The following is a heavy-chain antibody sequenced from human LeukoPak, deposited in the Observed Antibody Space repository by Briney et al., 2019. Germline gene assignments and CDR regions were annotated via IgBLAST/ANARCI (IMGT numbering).Heavy chain of an antibody. CDR2: TNNDGSTT. J-gene: IGHJ4*02. CDR1: GFTFSSHW. Sequence: PGGSLRLSCAASGFTFSSHWMHWVRHAPGKGLVWVSRTNNDGSTTNYADSVKGRFTISRDNAKNTLYLQMNNLRAEDTALYYCARSLGGGGDYWGQGTLVTVSS. CDR3: ARSLGGGGDY. D-gene: IGHD2-15*01. V-gene: IGHV3-74*01.